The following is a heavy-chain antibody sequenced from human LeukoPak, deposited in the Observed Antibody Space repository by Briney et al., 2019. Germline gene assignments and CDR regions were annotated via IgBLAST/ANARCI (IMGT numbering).Heavy chain of an antibody. Sequence: GGSLRLSGAASGFTVSSNYMSWVRQAPGKGLEWVSVIYSGGSTYYADSVKGRFTISRDNSKNTLYLQMNSLRAEDTAVYYCVSSGWYLRNDYWGQGTLVTVSS. CDR3: VSSGWYLRNDY. J-gene: IGHJ4*02. V-gene: IGHV3-66*02. CDR1: GFTVSSNY. D-gene: IGHD6-19*01. CDR2: IYSGGST.